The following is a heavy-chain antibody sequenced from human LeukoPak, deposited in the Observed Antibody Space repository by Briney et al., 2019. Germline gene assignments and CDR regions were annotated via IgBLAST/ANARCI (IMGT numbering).Heavy chain of an antibody. CDR1: GFTFSPYW. CDR3: ARLFGGVTTFDY. J-gene: IGHJ4*02. D-gene: IGHD4-17*01. V-gene: IGHV3-7*01. Sequence: GGSLRLSCAASGFTFSPYWMSWVRQGPGKGLDWVASINPDGSGTSYVDSVKGRFTISRDNAQNSLYLQMNSLSAEDTAVYYCARLFGGVTTFDYWGQGTLVAVSS. CDR2: INPDGSGT.